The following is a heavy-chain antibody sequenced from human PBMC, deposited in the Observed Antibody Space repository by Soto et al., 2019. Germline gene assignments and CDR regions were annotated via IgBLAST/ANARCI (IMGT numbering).Heavy chain of an antibody. J-gene: IGHJ6*03. V-gene: IGHV3-23*01. D-gene: IGHD3-10*01. CDR2: ISGSGGST. CDR1: GFTFSSYA. Sequence: EVQLLESGGGLVQPGGSLRLSCAASGFTFSSYAMSWVRQAPGKGLEWVSAISGSGGSTYYADSVKGRFTISRDNSKNTRYLQMNSLRAEDTAVYYCAKLPGSYYYYYYMDVWGKGTTVTVSS. CDR3: AKLPGSYYYYYYMDV.